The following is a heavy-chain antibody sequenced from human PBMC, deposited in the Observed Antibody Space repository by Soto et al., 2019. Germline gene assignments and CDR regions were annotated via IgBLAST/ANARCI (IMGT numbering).Heavy chain of an antibody. CDR1: GYTFTSYG. V-gene: IGHV1-18*01. D-gene: IGHD1-7*01. Sequence: RASVKVSCKASGYTFTSYGISWVRQAPGQGLEWMGWISAYNGNTSYAQKLQGRVTMTTDTSTSTAYMELRSLRSDDTAVYYCAREARITGTMNYWGQGTLVTVSS. CDR2: ISAYNGNT. CDR3: AREARITGTMNY. J-gene: IGHJ4*02.